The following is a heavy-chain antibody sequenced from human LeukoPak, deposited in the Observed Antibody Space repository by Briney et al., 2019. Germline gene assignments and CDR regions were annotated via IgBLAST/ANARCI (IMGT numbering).Heavy chain of an antibody. D-gene: IGHD3-22*01. J-gene: IGHJ1*01. Sequence: KPSETLSLTCTVSGGSISSSSYYWGWLRQPPGKGLEWIGSIYYSGSTYCNPSLKSRVTISVDTSKNQFSLKLSSVTAADTAVYCCASNIGYYYDSSGYYYLHWGQGTLVTVSS. V-gene: IGHV4-39*01. CDR2: IYYSGST. CDR3: ASNIGYYYDSSGYYYLH. CDR1: GGSISSSSYY.